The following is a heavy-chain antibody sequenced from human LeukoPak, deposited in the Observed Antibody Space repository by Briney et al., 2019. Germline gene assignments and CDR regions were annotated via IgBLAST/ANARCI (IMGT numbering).Heavy chain of an antibody. D-gene: IGHD3-16*01. V-gene: IGHV4-39*07. CDR1: GGSITTSTYF. CDR3: ALWGVVVDAFDI. J-gene: IGHJ3*02. Sequence: SETLSLTCTVSGGSITTSTYFWGWIRQPPGKGLEWIGTIHYSGSTYYDPSLKSRVTISIDTSKDQFSLKLSSVTAADTAVYYCALWGVVVDAFDIWGQGTMVTVSS. CDR2: IHYSGST.